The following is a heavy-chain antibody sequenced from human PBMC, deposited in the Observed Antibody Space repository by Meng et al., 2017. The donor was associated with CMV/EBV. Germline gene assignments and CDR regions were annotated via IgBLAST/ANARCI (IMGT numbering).Heavy chain of an antibody. V-gene: IGHV1-18*01. D-gene: IGHD2-2*01. CDR2: ISAYNGNT. CDR3: GVCARGHCGSSTLGYYYGMDV. CDR1: GYTFTSYG. Sequence: ASVKVSCKASGYTFTSYGISWVRQAPGQGLEWMGWISAYNGNTNYAQKFQGRVTMTRDTSISTAYMELSRLRSDDTAVYYCGVCARGHCGSSTLGYYYGMDVWGQGTTVTVSS. J-gene: IGHJ6*02.